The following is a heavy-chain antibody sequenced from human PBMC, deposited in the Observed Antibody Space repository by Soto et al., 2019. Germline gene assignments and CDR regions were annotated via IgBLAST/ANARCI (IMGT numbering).Heavy chain of an antibody. CDR3: ARPYSSGWYGDLDY. CDR2: INPSGGGT. CDR1: GYTFTSWY. D-gene: IGHD6-19*01. Sequence: QVQLVQFGAEVKQPGASVKVSCKASGYTFTSWYIHWVRQAPGQGLEWMGIINPSGGGTTYAQKFQGRVTMTRDTSTSTVYMELSSLRFEDTAVYYCARPYSSGWYGDLDYWGQGTLVTVSS. V-gene: IGHV1-46*01. J-gene: IGHJ4*02.